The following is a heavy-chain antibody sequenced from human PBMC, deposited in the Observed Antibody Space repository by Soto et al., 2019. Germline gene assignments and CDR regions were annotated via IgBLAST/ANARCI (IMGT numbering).Heavy chain of an antibody. Sequence: QVPLVESGGGVVQPGRSLRLSCAASGFTFSSYAMHWVRQAPGKGLEWVAVICYDGSNKYYADSVKGRFTISRDNSKNTLYRQMNSMRAEDTAVYYCAREDGDYVLSPLFDPWGQGTLVTVSS. CDR1: GFTFSSYA. CDR3: AREDGDYVLSPLFDP. CDR2: ICYDGSNK. J-gene: IGHJ5*02. V-gene: IGHV3-30-3*01. D-gene: IGHD4-17*01.